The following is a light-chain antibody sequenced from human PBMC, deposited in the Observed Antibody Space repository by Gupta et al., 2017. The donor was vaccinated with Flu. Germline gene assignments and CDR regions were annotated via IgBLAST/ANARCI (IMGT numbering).Light chain of an antibody. CDR2: KNS. V-gene: IGLV1-44*01. J-gene: IGLJ3*02. CDR3: AAWDDSLLRV. Sequence: QSVLTQPPSASGTPGPRVTISCSGSSSNIGSHTVSWYQQLPGTAPKLLIYKNSQRPSGVPDRFSGSKSGTSASLAISGLQSEDEADYYCAAWDDSLLRVFGGGTKVTVL. CDR1: SSNIGSHT.